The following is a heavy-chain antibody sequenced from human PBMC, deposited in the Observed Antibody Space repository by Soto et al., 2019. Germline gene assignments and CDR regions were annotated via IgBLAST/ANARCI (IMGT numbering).Heavy chain of an antibody. CDR2: ISAYNSNT. CDR3: ARGGSGSFHRRFDP. Sequence: ASLKVSCKASGGTFSSYTISWVRQAPGQGLEWMGWISAYNSNTNYAQKLQGRVTMTTDTSTSTAYMELRSLRSDDTAVYYCARGGSGSFHRRFDPWGQGTLVTVSS. CDR1: GGTFSSYT. J-gene: IGHJ5*02. D-gene: IGHD1-26*01. V-gene: IGHV1-18*01.